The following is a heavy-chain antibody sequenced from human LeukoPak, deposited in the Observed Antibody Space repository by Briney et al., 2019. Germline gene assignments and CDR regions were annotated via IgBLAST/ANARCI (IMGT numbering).Heavy chain of an antibody. J-gene: IGHJ3*01. Sequence: SETLSLTCSASGGSISNYYWTWIRQPAGKGLEWIGRKYARGNSNYSPPLQSRVTMSVDTSKNQFSLKLRSVTAADTAVYYCARGRYCSADICTGGDSFDLWGQGTMVSVSS. V-gene: IGHV4-4*07. D-gene: IGHD2-15*01. CDR1: GGSISNYY. CDR2: KYARGNS. CDR3: ARGRYCSADICTGGDSFDL.